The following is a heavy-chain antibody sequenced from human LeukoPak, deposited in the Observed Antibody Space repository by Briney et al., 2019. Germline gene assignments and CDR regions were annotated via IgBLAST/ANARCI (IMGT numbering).Heavy chain of an antibody. CDR3: AKDGSSSWYKEYYFDY. V-gene: IGHV3-23*01. D-gene: IGHD6-13*01. J-gene: IGHJ4*02. CDR1: GFTFSSYA. Sequence: SGGSLRLSCAASGFTFSSYAMSWVRQAPGKGLEWVSAISGSGGSTYYADSVKGRFTISRDNSKNTLYLQMNSLRAEDTAVYYCAKDGSSSWYKEYYFDYWGQGTLVTVSS. CDR2: ISGSGGST.